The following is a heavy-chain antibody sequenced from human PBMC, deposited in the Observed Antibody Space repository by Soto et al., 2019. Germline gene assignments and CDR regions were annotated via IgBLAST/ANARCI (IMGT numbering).Heavy chain of an antibody. V-gene: IGHV3-15*01. CDR3: NYYYDSSGYQFDY. CDR1: GLTLSHAW. CDR2: IKSKTHGGTT. J-gene: IGHJ4*02. Sequence: GGSLRLSCAASGLTLSHAWMFWVRQAPGKGLERVGRIKSKTHGGTTDHAAHVKGRFTISRDDSKTTLYLQMNSLKIEDTAVYYCNYYYDSSGYQFDYWGQGTLVTVSS. D-gene: IGHD3-22*01.